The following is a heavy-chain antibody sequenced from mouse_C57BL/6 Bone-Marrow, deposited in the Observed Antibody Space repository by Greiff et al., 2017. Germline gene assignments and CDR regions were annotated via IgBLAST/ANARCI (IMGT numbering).Heavy chain of an antibody. CDR1: GYTFTSYW. J-gene: IGHJ4*01. CDR2: IHPSDSDT. Sequence: QVQLQQPGAELVKPGASVKVSCKASGYTFTSYWMHWVKQRPGQGLEWIGRIHPSDSDTNYNQKFKGKATLTVDKSSSTAYMQLSSLTSEDSAVYCCARDYRSPYAMDYWGQGTSVTVSS. V-gene: IGHV1-74*01. CDR3: ARDYRSPYAMDY. D-gene: IGHD2-14*01.